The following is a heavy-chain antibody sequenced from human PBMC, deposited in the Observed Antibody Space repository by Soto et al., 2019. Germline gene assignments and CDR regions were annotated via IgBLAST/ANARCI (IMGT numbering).Heavy chain of an antibody. J-gene: IGHJ4*02. Sequence: TLSLRCTVSGGSVSSGGYFWSWFLQPPGKGLEWIGYIYYSGNIYYNPSLRSRVTISVDTSKNQFSLKMSSVTAADTAVYSCARGWVHSNYCESCGQGPRVIVSS. V-gene: IGHV4-31*03. CDR3: ARGWVHSNYCES. CDR1: GGSVSSGGYF. CDR2: IYYSGNI. D-gene: IGHD1-1*01.